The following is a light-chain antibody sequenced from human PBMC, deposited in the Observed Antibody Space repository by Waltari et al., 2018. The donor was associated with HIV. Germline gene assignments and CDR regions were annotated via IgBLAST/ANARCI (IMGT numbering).Light chain of an antibody. CDR2: WAY. Sequence: DIVMTQSPDSLAVSLGARAIINCTSSRTVFYSSDIQNYLAWYLQRPGQCPKVRIFWAYTRAVGVPDRFRGSGSETDFSLSLSCLQADDVGVYYCQQYYTVPPTFGGGTKVEI. CDR1: RTVFYSSDIQNY. J-gene: IGKJ4*01. CDR3: QQYYTVPPT. V-gene: IGKV4-1*01.